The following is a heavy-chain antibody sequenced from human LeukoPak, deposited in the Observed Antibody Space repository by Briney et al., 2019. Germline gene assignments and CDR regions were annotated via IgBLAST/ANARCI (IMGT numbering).Heavy chain of an antibody. J-gene: IGHJ4*02. V-gene: IGHV1-2*02. D-gene: IGHD1-26*01. CDR2: INPNSGGT. CDR1: GYTFTDYY. CDR3: AREGPIVGATHLVDY. Sequence: ASVKVSCKASGYTFTDYYMHWVRQAPGQGLEWMGWINPNSGGTNYAQKFQGRVTMTRDTSISTAYMELSRLRSDDTAVYYCAREGPIVGATHLVDYWGQGTLDTVSS.